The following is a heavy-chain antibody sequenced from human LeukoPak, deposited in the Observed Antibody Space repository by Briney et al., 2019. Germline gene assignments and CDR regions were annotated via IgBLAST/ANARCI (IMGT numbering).Heavy chain of an antibody. CDR1: GGSLSGYY. CDR2: INSSGSI. J-gene: IGHJ4*02. CDR3: ARDARFGELVDY. V-gene: IGHV4-34*01. Sequence: SETLSLTCAVYGGSLSGYYWSWIRQPPGKGPEWIGEINSSGSINYNPSLKSRVTISVDMSKNQFSLKLASVTAADTAMYYCARDARFGELVDYWGRGTLVTVSS. D-gene: IGHD3-10*01.